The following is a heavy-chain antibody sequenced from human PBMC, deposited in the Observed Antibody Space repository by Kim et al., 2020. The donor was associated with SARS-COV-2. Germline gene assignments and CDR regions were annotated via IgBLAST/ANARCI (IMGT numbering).Heavy chain of an antibody. Sequence: ASVKVSCKASGCTFTSYGISWVRQAPGQGVEWVGWISGYNGNTNYAQKLQGRVTMTTDTSTSTAYMELRSLRSDDTAVYYCARHGSGWPYFDYWDQGTLVTVSS. J-gene: IGHJ4*02. D-gene: IGHD6-19*01. V-gene: IGHV1-18*01. CDR3: ARHGSGWPYFDY. CDR1: GCTFTSYG. CDR2: ISGYNGNT.